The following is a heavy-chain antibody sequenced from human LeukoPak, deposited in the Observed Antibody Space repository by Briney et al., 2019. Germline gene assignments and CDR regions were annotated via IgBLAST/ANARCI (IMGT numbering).Heavy chain of an antibody. Sequence: SETLSLTCTASGCTIGSDSWHWIRRAPGKRLEWIGNIYYSGSTNYNPSLKSRVTISVDTSKNQFSLRLTSVTAADSAVYHCVRGANLWGQGILVTVSS. V-gene: IGHV4-59*01. J-gene: IGHJ5*02. D-gene: IGHD5-12*01. CDR1: GCTIGSDS. CDR2: IYYSGST. CDR3: VRGANL.